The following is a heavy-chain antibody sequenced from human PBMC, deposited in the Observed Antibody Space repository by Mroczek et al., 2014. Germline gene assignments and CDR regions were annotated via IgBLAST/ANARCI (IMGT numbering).Heavy chain of an antibody. V-gene: IGHV4-34*01. CDR2: INHSGST. CDR1: GGSFSGYY. Sequence: QVQXQQWGAGLLKPSETLSLTCAVYGGSFSGYYWSWIRQPPGKGLEWIGEINHSGSTNYNPSLKSRVTISVDTSKNQFSLKLSSVTAADTAVYYCARGSCRSSTSCRDYYYYMDVWGKGTTVTVSS. D-gene: IGHD2-2*01. J-gene: IGHJ6*03. CDR3: ARGSCRSSTSCRDYYYYMDV.